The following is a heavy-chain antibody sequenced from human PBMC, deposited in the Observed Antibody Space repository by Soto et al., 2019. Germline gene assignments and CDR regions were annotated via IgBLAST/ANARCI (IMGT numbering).Heavy chain of an antibody. Sequence: PSETLSLTCTVSGGSISSYYWSWIRQPPGKGLEWIGYIYYSGSTNYNPSLKSRVTISVDTSKNQFSLKLSSVTAADTAVYYCARHAFPGAPQPSYYYMDVWGKGTTVTVSS. J-gene: IGHJ6*03. CDR1: GGSISSYY. CDR2: IYYSGST. CDR3: ARHAFPGAPQPSYYYMDV. V-gene: IGHV4-59*08. D-gene: IGHD2-8*02.